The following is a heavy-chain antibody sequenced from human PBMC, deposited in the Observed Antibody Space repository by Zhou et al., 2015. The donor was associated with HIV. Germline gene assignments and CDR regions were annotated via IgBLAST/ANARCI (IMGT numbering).Heavy chain of an antibody. CDR3: AKYEWGRAFQV. J-gene: IGHJ3*01. CDR1: GYSVTSPD. CDR2: MNSDGIT. V-gene: IGHV1-8*01. Sequence: QVQLEQSGAEVRKPGASVKVSCKPSGYSVTSPDINWVRQAPGQGLEWLGWMNSDGITGSAQKFQGRLAITRDASTRTTYMQLNSLRSEDTAIYYCAKYEWGRAFQVWGQGTHVTVSS. D-gene: IGHD2-8*01.